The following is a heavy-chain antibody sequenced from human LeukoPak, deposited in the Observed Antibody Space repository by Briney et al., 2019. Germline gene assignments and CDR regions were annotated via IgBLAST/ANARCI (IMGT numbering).Heavy chain of an antibody. CDR3: ARGYVWGSYRWLYYFDY. V-gene: IGHV4-59*12. CDR2: IHYSGST. J-gene: IGHJ4*02. Sequence: NASETLSLTCTVSGGSISSYYWSWIRQPPGKGLEWIGYIHYSGSTNNNPSLKSRVTISVDTSKNQFSLKLSSVTAADTAVYYCARGYVWGSYRWLYYFDYWGQGTLVTVSS. CDR1: GGSISSYY. D-gene: IGHD3-16*02.